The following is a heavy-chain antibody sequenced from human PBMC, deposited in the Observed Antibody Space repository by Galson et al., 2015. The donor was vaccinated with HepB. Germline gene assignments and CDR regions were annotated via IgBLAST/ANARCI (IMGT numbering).Heavy chain of an antibody. V-gene: IGHV3-30-3*01. CDR3: ARDPVPYGDYYYYYYYGMDV. CDR1: GFTFSSYA. CDR2: ISYDGSNK. J-gene: IGHJ6*02. D-gene: IGHD4-17*01. Sequence: SLRLSCAASGFTFSSYAMHWVRQAPGKGLEWVAVISYDGSNKYYADSVKGRFTISRDNSKNTLYLQMNSLRAEDTAVYYCARDPVPYGDYYYYYYYGMDVWGQGTTVTVSS.